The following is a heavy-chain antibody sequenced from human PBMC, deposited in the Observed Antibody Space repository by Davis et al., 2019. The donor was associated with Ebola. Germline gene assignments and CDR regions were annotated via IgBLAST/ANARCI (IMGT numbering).Heavy chain of an antibody. D-gene: IGHD3-22*01. J-gene: IGHJ5*02. Sequence: SETLSLTCTVSGGSISSGSYYWGWIRHPPGKGREWIGSIYYSGSTYYNPSLKSRVTISVDTSKNQFSLKLSSVTAADTAVYYCARTGFDSSGYYIENWFDPWGQGTLVTVSS. V-gene: IGHV4-39*01. CDR2: IYYSGST. CDR1: GGSISSGSYY. CDR3: ARTGFDSSGYYIENWFDP.